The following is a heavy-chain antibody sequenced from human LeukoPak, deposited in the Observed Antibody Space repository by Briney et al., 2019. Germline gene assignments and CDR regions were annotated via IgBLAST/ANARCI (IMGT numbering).Heavy chain of an antibody. CDR1: GYTFTSYA. CDR2: FDPDHGNI. V-gene: IGHV1-24*01. CDR3: ATDLR. J-gene: IGHJ4*02. Sequence: ASVKVSCKASGYTFTSYAMNWVRQAPGKGLEWMGGFDPDHGNIIYAQKFKGRVTMTEDTSTDTAYMELSSLRSEDTAVYYCATDLRWGQGTLVTVSS.